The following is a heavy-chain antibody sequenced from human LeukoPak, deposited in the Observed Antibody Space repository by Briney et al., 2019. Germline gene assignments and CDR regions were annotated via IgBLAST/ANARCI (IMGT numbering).Heavy chain of an antibody. D-gene: IGHD3-9*01. CDR1: RGSFRGYY. J-gene: IGHJ4*02. Sequence: SETLSLTCAVYRGSFRGYYWSWLRQFPGKGLEWIGEINDSENTNYNPSLKRRVTISVDTPKNQFSLRLSSVTAADTAVYYCARAGGRTGYSLDFDYWGQGTLVTVSS. CDR3: ARAGGRTGYSLDFDY. CDR2: INDSENT. V-gene: IGHV4-34*01.